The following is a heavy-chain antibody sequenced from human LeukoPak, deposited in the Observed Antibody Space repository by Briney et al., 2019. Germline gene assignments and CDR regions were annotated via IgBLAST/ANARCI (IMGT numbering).Heavy chain of an antibody. Sequence: GGSLRLSCAASGFTFSSYGMHWVRQAPGKGLEWVAVISYDGSNKYYADSVKGRFTISRDNSKSTLYLLMNSLRAEDTAVYYCAKDSGSPWIQLWLRSWGQGTLVTVSS. J-gene: IGHJ4*02. CDR3: AKDSGSPWIQLWLRS. CDR2: ISYDGSNK. V-gene: IGHV3-30*18. CDR1: GFTFSSYG. D-gene: IGHD5-18*01.